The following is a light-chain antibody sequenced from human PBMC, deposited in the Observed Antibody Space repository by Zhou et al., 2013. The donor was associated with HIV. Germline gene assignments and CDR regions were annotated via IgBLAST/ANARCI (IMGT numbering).Light chain of an antibody. J-gene: IGKJ1*01. V-gene: IGKV1-39*01. CDR1: QSINRY. CDR3: QQSYSTPRT. Sequence: DIQMTQSPSSLSASVGDRVTITCRASQSINRYLNWYQQKPGEAPKVMIYAASSLQSGVPSRFSGSGSATDFTLTISSLQPEDFATYYCQQSYSTPRTFGQGTKVEIK. CDR2: AAS.